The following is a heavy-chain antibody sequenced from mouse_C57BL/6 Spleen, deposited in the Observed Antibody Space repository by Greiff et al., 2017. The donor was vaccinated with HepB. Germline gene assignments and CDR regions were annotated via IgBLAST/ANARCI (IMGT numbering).Heavy chain of an antibody. D-gene: IGHD1-1*01. V-gene: IGHV1-64*01. CDR1: GYTFTSYW. J-gene: IGHJ2*01. CDR2: IHPNSGST. Sequence: VQLQQPGPELVKPGASVKLSCKASGYTFTSYWMHWVKQRPGQGLEWIGMIHPNSGSTNYNEKFKSKATLTVDKSSSTAYMQLSSLTSEDSAVYYCARRDVITTVIEPFDYWGQGTTLTVSS. CDR3: ARRDVITTVIEPFDY.